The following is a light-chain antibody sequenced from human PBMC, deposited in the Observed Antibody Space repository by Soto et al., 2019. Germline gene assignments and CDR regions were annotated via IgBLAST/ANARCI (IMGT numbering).Light chain of an antibody. CDR1: QGISSY. CDR3: QQYYSYPYT. J-gene: IGKJ2*01. V-gene: IGKV1-8*01. Sequence: AIRMTQSPSSFSASTGDRVTITCRASQGISSYLAWYQQKPGKAPKLLIYAASTLQSGVPSRFSGSGSGTDFTLTISCLQSEDFATYYCQQYYSYPYTFGQGTKVGIK. CDR2: AAS.